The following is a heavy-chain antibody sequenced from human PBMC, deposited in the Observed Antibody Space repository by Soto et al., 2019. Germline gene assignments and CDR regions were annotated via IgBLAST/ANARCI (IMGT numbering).Heavy chain of an antibody. CDR2: IYGGGSGQT. CDR1: GFPFSTYT. V-gene: IGHV3-23*01. CDR3: AKDRHPDGRWTFDQ. J-gene: IGHJ4*02. D-gene: IGHD2-8*01. Sequence: PGGSLRLSCAASGFPFSTYTLSWVRQAPGKGLEWVAGIYGGGSGQTFYAASVRGRFTISRDNSNSELYLQMNYLRAEDTAIYYCAKDRHPDGRWTFDQWGQGTLVTVSS.